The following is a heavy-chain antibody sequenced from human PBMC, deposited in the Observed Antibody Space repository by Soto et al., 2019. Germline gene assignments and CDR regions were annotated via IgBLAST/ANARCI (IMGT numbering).Heavy chain of an antibody. D-gene: IGHD2-21*01. J-gene: IGHJ6*02. CDR3: AGCSFLACDYYYGMDV. CDR1: GYTFSDYF. CDR2: INPNSGGT. Sequence: AAVKVSCKASGYTFSDYFLNWVRQAPGQGLEWMGWINPNSGGTDYAQNFQGRVTLTRDTSISTAYMELSRMRSDDTAVYYCAGCSFLACDYYYGMDVWGQGTTATASS. V-gene: IGHV1-2*02.